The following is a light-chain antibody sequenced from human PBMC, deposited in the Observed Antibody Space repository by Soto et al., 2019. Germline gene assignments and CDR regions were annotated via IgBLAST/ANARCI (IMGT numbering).Light chain of an antibody. CDR1: SSDVGGYKF. V-gene: IGLV2-14*01. Sequence: QSALTQPASVSGSPGQSITISCTGSSSDVGGYKFVSWYQQHPGKAPKLIIFEVTSRPSGVSNRFSGSKSGNTASLTISGLQAEDEADYYCSSYTSSASLVFGTGTKVTV. CDR3: SSYTSSASLV. CDR2: EVT. J-gene: IGLJ1*01.